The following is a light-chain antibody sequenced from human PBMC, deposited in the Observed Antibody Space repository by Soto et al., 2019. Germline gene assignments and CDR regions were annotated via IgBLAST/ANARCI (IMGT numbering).Light chain of an antibody. CDR1: QGISTY. CDR3: QQSYSTTWT. J-gene: IGKJ1*01. CDR2: AAS. Sequence: DIQMTQSPSSLSASVGDRVTITCRASQGISTYLNWYQQKPGKAPKLLIYAASSLQSGVPSRFSGNGSETDFTLTISSLQPEDFATYSCQQSYSTTWTFGQGTKEEIK. V-gene: IGKV1-39*01.